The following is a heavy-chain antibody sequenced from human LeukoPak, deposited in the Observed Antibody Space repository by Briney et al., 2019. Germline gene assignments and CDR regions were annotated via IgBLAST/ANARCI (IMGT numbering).Heavy chain of an antibody. Sequence: GGSLRLSCAASGFTVSSNYMSWVRQAPGKGLEGVSTIYSGGSTYYADSVKGRFTISRDTSKNTLYLQMNSLRGEDTAVYYCARNGYTSGWYRNWGQGTLVTVSS. D-gene: IGHD6-19*01. CDR1: GFTVSSNY. V-gene: IGHV3-53*01. CDR3: ARNGYTSGWYRN. CDR2: IYSGGST. J-gene: IGHJ4*02.